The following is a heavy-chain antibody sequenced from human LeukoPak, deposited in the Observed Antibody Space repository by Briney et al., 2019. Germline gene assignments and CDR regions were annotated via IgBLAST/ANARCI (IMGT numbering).Heavy chain of an antibody. J-gene: IGHJ4*02. CDR3: ARIQSYRYTFFHY. Sequence: GGSLRLSCAASGFTFSSYWMSWVRQAPGKGLEWVANIKQDGSEKYYVDSVKGRFTISRDNAKNSLYLQMNSLRAEDTAVYYCARIQSYRYTFFHYWGQGTLVTVSS. V-gene: IGHV3-7*01. D-gene: IGHD3-16*02. CDR1: GFTFSSYW. CDR2: IKQDGSEK.